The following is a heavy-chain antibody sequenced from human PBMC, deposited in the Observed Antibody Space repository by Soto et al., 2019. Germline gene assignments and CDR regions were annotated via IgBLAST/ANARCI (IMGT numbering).Heavy chain of an antibody. CDR1: GGSFSGYY. V-gene: IGHV4-34*01. D-gene: IGHD2-21*02. CDR2: INHSGST. J-gene: IGHJ4*02. Sequence: SETLSLTCAVYGGSFSGYYWSWIRQPPGKGLEWIGEINHSGSTNYNPSLKSRVTISVDTSKNQFSLKLSSVTAADTAVYYCARGWALNDYYFDYWGQGTLVTVS. CDR3: ARGWALNDYYFDY.